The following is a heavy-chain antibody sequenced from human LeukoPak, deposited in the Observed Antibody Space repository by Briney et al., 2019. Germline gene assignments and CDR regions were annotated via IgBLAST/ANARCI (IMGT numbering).Heavy chain of an antibody. D-gene: IGHD3-3*01. CDR3: ARSNTQVFGSGYYPSDY. Sequence: HPGGSLRLSCAVSGFTFSSYGMHWVRQAPGKGLEWVAVISYDGNNKYYADSVKGRFTISRDNSKNTLYLQMDSLRVEDTAIYYCARSNTQVFGSGYYPSDYWGQGTQVTVSS. J-gene: IGHJ4*02. CDR1: GFTFSSYG. V-gene: IGHV3-30*03. CDR2: ISYDGNNK.